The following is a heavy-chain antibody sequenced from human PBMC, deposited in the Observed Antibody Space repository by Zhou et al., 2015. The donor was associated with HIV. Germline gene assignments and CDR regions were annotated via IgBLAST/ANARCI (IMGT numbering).Heavy chain of an antibody. CDR1: GYPFTGYY. CDR3: AEEAQQRGMDV. V-gene: IGHV1-2*06. Sequence: LVQSGTEVRKPGSSVKVSCKTSGYPFTGYYMNWVRQAPGQGLEWMGRIHPDSGGTIYAQKFQGRVTMTRDTSINTAYMELTSLRSGDTAVYYCAEEAQQRGMDVWGQGTTVTVSS. CDR2: IHPDSGGT. J-gene: IGHJ6*02. D-gene: IGHD1/OR15-1a*01.